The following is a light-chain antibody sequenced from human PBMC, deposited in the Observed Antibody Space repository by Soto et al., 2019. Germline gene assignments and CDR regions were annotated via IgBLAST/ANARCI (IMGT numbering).Light chain of an antibody. V-gene: IGKV3-20*01. Sequence: ETGLKQCPGTVCSYNGETATLSCRASQSVSSSYLAWYQQKPGQAPRLLIYGASSRATGIPDRFSGSGSATDFTLTISRLEPEDFTVYYSPHSGSPPQPFGGGAKV. CDR1: QSVSSSY. CDR3: PHSGSPPQP. J-gene: IGKJ4*01. CDR2: GAS.